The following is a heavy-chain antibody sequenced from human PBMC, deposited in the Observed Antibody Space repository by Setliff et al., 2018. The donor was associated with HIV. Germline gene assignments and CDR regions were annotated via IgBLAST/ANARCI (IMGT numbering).Heavy chain of an antibody. CDR3: AYSGRQLRGPYFDF. CDR1: GLSLSTSGVG. V-gene: IGHV2-5*01. J-gene: IGHJ4*02. Sequence: PSQTLTLTCTFSGLSLSTSGVGVGWIRQSPGKALEWLAFIYWNNNKHYSTSLKSRLTVTKDTSKNRVVFTMTNMDPVDTATYYCAYSGRQLRGPYFDFWGQGTPVTVPQ. D-gene: IGHD1-1*01. CDR2: IYWNNNK.